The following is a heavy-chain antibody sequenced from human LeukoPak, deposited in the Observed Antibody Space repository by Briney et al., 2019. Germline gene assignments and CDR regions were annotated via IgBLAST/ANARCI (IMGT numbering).Heavy chain of an antibody. CDR1: GGTFSRFT. D-gene: IGHD3-22*01. V-gene: IGHV1-69*01. Sequence: ASVKVSCKASGGTFSRFTISWVRQAPGQGFEWMGGITPIFGTANFAQKLQGRVSITADGSTSTAFTELSSLRSEDTAVYYCAREWGLESSGYYYAYWGEGTLVSVSS. J-gene: IGHJ4*02. CDR2: ITPIFGTA. CDR3: AREWGLESSGYYYAY.